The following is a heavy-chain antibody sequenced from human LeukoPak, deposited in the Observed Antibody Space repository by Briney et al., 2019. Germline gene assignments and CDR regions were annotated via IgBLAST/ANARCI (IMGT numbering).Heavy chain of an antibody. J-gene: IGHJ4*02. Sequence: KSSETLSLTCTVSGGSISSGGYYWSWIRQHPGKGLEWIGYIYYSGSTYYNPSLKSRVTISVDTSKNQFSLKLSSMTPEDAAVYYCARGATYYSGDSGYPGPYFLDYWGQGTLVTVSS. D-gene: IGHD3-10*01. CDR3: ARGATYYSGDSGYPGPYFLDY. V-gene: IGHV4-31*03. CDR1: GGSISSGGYY. CDR2: IYYSGST.